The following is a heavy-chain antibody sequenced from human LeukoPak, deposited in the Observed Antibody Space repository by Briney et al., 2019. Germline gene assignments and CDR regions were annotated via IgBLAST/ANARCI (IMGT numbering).Heavy chain of an antibody. D-gene: IGHD1-1*01. CDR3: ARGGDNWNALDGY. J-gene: IGHJ4*02. Sequence: ASVKVSCKASGYTFTGYYIHWVRQAPGQGLEWMGWINPNSGDINYAQKFQGRVTMTRDTSISTAYMELSRLRSDDTAVFYCARGGDNWNALDGYWGQGTLVTVSS. CDR1: GYTFTGYY. CDR2: INPNSGDI. V-gene: IGHV1-2*02.